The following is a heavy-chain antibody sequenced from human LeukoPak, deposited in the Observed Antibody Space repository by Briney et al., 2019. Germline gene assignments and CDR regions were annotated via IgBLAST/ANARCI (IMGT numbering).Heavy chain of an antibody. D-gene: IGHD3-10*01. CDR2: IYYSGST. V-gene: IGHV4-59*01. J-gene: IGHJ4*02. Sequence: SETLSLTCTVSAGSISSYYWSWIRQPPGKGLEWIGYIYYSGSTNYNPSLKSRVTISVDTSKNQFSLKLSSVTAADTAVYYCARESYYYGSGSHFDYWGQGTLVTVSS. CDR3: ARESYYYGSGSHFDY. CDR1: AGSISSYY.